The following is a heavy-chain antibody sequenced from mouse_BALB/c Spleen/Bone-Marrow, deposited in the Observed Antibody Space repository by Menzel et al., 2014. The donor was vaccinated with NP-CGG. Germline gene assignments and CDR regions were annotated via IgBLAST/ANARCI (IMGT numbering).Heavy chain of an antibody. CDR3: ARFITAATEYFDY. CDR1: GYTFTSYT. Sequence: VQLQQSGAELARPGASVKMSCKASGYTFTSYTMHWVKQRPGQGLEWIGYINPSSGYTNYNQKFKDKATLTADKSSSEAYMQLSSLTSEDSAVYYCARFITAATEYFDYWGQGTTLTVSS. J-gene: IGHJ2*01. D-gene: IGHD1-2*01. V-gene: IGHV1-4*01. CDR2: INPSSGYT.